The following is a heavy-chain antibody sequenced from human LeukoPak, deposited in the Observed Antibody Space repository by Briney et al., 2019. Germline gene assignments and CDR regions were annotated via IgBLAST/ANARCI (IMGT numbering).Heavy chain of an antibody. CDR2: INPSGGST. CDR3: AREGLVYATVNWFDP. Sequence: ASVKVSCKASGYTFTSYYMHWLRQAPGQGLEWMGIINPSGGSTSYAQKFQGRVTMTRDMSTSTVYMELSSLRSEDTAVYYCAREGLVYATVNWFDPWGQGTLVTVSS. V-gene: IGHV1-46*01. J-gene: IGHJ5*02. D-gene: IGHD2-8*01. CDR1: GYTFTSYY.